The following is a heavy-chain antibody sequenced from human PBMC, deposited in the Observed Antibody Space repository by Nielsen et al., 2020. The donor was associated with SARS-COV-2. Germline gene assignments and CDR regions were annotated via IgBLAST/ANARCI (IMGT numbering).Heavy chain of an antibody. CDR1: GFTFNIYA. Sequence: GEFLKISCAASGFTFNIYAMAWVRRAPGGGLEWVSGTSASGASTYYADSVKGRFSISRDNSRNTLYLQMNSLRVEDTAIYFCAKDDVVRGDAYDIWGQGTVVTVSS. V-gene: IGHV3-23*01. CDR2: TSASGAST. D-gene: IGHD3-10*01. J-gene: IGHJ3*02. CDR3: AKDDVVRGDAYDI.